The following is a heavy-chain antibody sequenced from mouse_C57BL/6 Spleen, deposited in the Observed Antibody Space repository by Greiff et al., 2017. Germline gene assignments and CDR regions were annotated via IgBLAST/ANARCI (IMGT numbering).Heavy chain of an antibody. Sequence: EVQLQQSGPELVKPGASVKISCKASGYSFTGYYMNWVKQSPEKSLEWIGEINPSTGGTTYNQKFKAKATLTVDKSASTAYMQLKSLTSEDSAVYDCARRNYGNFDYWGQGTTLTVSS. D-gene: IGHD2-1*01. V-gene: IGHV1-42*01. CDR2: INPSTGGT. CDR1: GYSFTGYY. J-gene: IGHJ2*01. CDR3: ARRNYGNFDY.